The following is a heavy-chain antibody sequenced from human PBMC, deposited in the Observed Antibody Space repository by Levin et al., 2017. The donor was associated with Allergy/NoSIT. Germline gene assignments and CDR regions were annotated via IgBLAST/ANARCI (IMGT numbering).Heavy chain of an antibody. V-gene: IGHV3-15*01. Sequence: KAGGSLRLSCAASGFTFSNAWMGWVRQAPGKGLEWVGRIKSKSDGGTTDYAAPVKGRFTISRDDSKNTQYLQMNSLKTEDTAVYYCTTEAGYNKIDYWGQGTLVTVSS. J-gene: IGHJ4*02. D-gene: IGHD5-24*01. CDR1: GFTFSNAW. CDR2: IKSKSDGGTT. CDR3: TTEAGYNKIDY.